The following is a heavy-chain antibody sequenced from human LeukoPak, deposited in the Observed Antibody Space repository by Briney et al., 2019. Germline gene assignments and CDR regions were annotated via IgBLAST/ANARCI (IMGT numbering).Heavy chain of an antibody. CDR3: ARRSYDGSGYYYVDY. Sequence: SETLSLTCTVSGGSISSSGYYWGWIRQPPGKGLEWIGSISSGGSTHYIPSLKSRVTISVDTSKNQFSLKLSSVTAADTAVYYCARRSYDGSGYYYVDYWGQGTLATVSS. J-gene: IGHJ4*02. CDR2: ISSGGST. V-gene: IGHV4-39*01. D-gene: IGHD3-22*01. CDR1: GGSISSSGYY.